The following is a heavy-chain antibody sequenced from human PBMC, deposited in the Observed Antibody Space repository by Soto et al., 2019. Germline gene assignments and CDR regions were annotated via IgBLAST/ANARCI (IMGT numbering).Heavy chain of an antibody. V-gene: IGHV2-5*02. CDR1: GFSLSTSGVG. CDR2: IYWDDDK. J-gene: IGHJ5*02. CDR3: ADRGFLGYAGSPSCQRAFNCFDP. Sequence: SGPTLVNPTQTLTLTCTFSGFSLSTSGVGVGWIRQPPGKALEWLALIYWDDDKRYSPSLKSRLTITKDTSKNQVVLTMTNMDHIETATYSCADRGFLGYAGSPSCQRAFNCFDPWGQGTLVTVSS. D-gene: IGHD2-2*01.